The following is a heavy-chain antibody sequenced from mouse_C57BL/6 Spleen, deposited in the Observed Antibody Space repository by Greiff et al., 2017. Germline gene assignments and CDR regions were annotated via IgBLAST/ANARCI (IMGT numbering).Heavy chain of an antibody. CDR2: LDPSDSYT. V-gene: IGHV1-69*01. D-gene: IGHD4-1*01. Sequence: QVQLQQPGAELVMPGASVKLSCKASGYTFTSYWMHWVKQRPGQGLEWIGELDPSDSYTNYNQKFKGKSTLTVDKSSSTAYMQLSSLTSEDSAVYYCARGTGHYYAMDYWGQGTSVTVSS. J-gene: IGHJ4*01. CDR3: ARGTGHYYAMDY. CDR1: GYTFTSYW.